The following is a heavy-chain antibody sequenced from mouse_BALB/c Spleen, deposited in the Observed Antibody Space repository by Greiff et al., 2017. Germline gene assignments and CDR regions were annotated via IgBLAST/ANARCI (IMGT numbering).Heavy chain of an antibody. D-gene: IGHD1-1*01. V-gene: IGHV1-14*01. CDR1: GYTFTSYV. J-gene: IGHJ1*01. Sequence: EVQLQQSGPELVKPGASVKMSCKASGYTFTSYVMHWVKQKPGQGLEWIGYINPYNDGTKYNEKFKGKATLTSDKSSSTAYMELSSLTSEDSAVYYCARGGFITTGKYFDVWGAGTTVTVSS. CDR2: INPYNDGT. CDR3: ARGGFITTGKYFDV.